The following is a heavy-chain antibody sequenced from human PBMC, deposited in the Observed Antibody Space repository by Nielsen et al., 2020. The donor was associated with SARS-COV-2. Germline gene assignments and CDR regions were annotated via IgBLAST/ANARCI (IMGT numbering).Heavy chain of an antibody. Sequence: SQTLSLTCAISGDSVSSNSAAWNWLRQSPSRGLEWLGRTYYRSKWYNDYAVSVKSRITINPDTSKNQFSLQLNSVTPEDTAVYYCARDCGGDCYINDAFDIWGQGTMVTVSS. J-gene: IGHJ3*02. V-gene: IGHV6-1*01. CDR2: TYYRSKWYN. CDR3: ARDCGGDCYINDAFDI. CDR1: GDSVSSNSAA. D-gene: IGHD2-21*02.